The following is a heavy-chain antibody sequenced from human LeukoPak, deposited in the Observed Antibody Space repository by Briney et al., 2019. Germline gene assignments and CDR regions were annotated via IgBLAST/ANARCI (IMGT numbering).Heavy chain of an antibody. D-gene: IGHD3-22*01. V-gene: IGHV4-39*01. CDR1: GGSISSSSYY. J-gene: IGHJ4*02. CDR2: IYYSGST. Sequence: SETLSLTCTVSGGSISSSSYYWGWIRQPPGKGLEWIGSIYYSGSTYYNPSLKSRVTISVDTSKNQFSLKLRSVTAADTAVYYCARGPDKYYYDSSGYRGVFDYWGQGTLATVSS. CDR3: ARGPDKYYYDSSGYRGVFDY.